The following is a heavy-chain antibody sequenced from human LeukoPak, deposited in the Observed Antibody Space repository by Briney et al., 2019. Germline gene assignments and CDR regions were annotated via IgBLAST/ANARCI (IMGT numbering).Heavy chain of an antibody. D-gene: IGHD5-18*01. V-gene: IGHV4-61*02. CDR2: IYNRGST. J-gene: IGHJ5*02. CDR1: GGSISSGSYY. CDR3: ARGLAGYGYNWFDP. Sequence: VEPSETLSLTCTVSGGSISSGSYYWSWIRQPAAKGLEWIGRIYNRGSTNYNPSLKSRVTISLDTSKNQFSLKLTSVTAADAAVYYCARGLAGYGYNWFDPWGQGTRVSVSS.